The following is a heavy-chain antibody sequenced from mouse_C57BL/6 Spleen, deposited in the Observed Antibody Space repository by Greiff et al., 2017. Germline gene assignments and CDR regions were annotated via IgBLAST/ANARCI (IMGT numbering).Heavy chain of an antibody. CDR3: ARGYDVPYWYFDV. J-gene: IGHJ1*03. CDR2: IDPSDSYT. D-gene: IGHD2-2*01. V-gene: IGHV1-69*01. CDR1: GYTFTSYW. Sequence: QVQLQQPGAELVMPGASVKLSCKASGYTFTSYWMHWVKQRPGQGLEWIGEIDPSDSYTNYNQKFKGKSTLTVDKSSSTAYMQLSSLTSEDSAVAYCARGYDVPYWYFDVWGTGTTVTVSS.